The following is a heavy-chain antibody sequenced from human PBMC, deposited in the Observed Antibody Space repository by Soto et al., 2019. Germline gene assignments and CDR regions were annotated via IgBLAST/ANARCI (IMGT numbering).Heavy chain of an antibody. CDR2: ISSSLGHT. CDR3: AANWNFGLNF. J-gene: IGHJ4*02. Sequence: PGGSLRLSCVASGFDFSDFHISWVRQAPGKGLEWISYISSSLGHTYYAESVKGRFTISRDNAKRSVFLVMSDLTSDDTAVYYCAANWNFGLNFWGQGTLVTVSS. D-gene: IGHD1-7*01. V-gene: IGHV3-11*03. CDR1: GFDFSDFH.